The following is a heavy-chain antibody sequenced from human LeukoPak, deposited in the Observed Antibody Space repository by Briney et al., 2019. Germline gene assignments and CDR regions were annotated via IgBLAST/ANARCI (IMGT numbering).Heavy chain of an antibody. CDR1: GFTFSSYG. J-gene: IGHJ4*02. D-gene: IGHD6-13*01. Sequence: GGSLRLSCAVSGFTFSSYGMHWVRQAPGKGLEWVAVIWYDGSNKYYADSVKGRFTISRDNSKNTLYLQMNSLRAEDTAVYYCTRIPSSTGSWYYFDYWGQGTLVTVSS. V-gene: IGHV3-33*01. CDR3: TRIPSSTGSWYYFDY. CDR2: IWYDGSNK.